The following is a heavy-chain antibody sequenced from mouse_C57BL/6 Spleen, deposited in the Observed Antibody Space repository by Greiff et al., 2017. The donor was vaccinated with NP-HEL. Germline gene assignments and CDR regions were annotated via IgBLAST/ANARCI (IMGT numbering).Heavy chain of an antibody. V-gene: IGHV1-53*01. CDR1: GYTFTSYW. CDR3: ARDIYYDYDGFAY. Sequence: VQLQQSGTELVKPGASVKLSCKASGYTFTSYWMHWVKQRPGQGLEWIGNINPSNGGTNYNEKFKSKATLTVDKSSSTAYMQLSSLTSEDSAVYYCARDIYYDYDGFAYWGQGTLVTVSA. CDR2: INPSNGGT. J-gene: IGHJ3*01. D-gene: IGHD2-4*01.